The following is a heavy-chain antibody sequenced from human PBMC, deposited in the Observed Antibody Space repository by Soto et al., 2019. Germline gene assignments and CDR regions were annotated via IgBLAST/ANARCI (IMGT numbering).Heavy chain of an antibody. Sequence: ASETLSLTCTVSGGSISSGGYYWSWLRQHPGKGLEWIGYIYYSGSTYYNPSLKSRVTISVDTSKNQFSLKLSSVTAADTAVYYCARVKRISDYYDSSGYPHYFDYWGQGTLVTVSS. CDR2: IYYSGST. CDR3: ARVKRISDYYDSSGYPHYFDY. CDR1: GGSISSGGYY. V-gene: IGHV4-31*03. J-gene: IGHJ4*02. D-gene: IGHD3-22*01.